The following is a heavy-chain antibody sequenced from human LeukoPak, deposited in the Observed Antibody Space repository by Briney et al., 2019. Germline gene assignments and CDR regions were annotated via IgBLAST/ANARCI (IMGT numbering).Heavy chain of an antibody. CDR3: VRDRDRRDFDY. CDR2: IYHSGTT. D-gene: IGHD2-15*01. J-gene: IGHJ4*02. Sequence: PSETLSLTCAVSGYSISSDYYWGWIRQPPGKGVEGIGSIYHSGTTHYNPSLKSRVTISVDTSKNQFSLKLSSVTAADTAVYYCVRDRDRRDFDYWGQGTLVTVSS. V-gene: IGHV4-38-2*02. CDR1: GYSISSDYY.